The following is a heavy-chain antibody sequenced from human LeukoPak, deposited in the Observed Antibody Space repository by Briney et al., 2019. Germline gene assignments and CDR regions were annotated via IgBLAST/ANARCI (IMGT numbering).Heavy chain of an antibody. Sequence: GTSVKVSCKASGFTFTRSAMQWVRQTRGQRLEWIGWIVVGSGNTNYAQKFQERVTITRDMSTSTAYMELSSLRSEDTAVYFCAAADYYGSSGYYPYAFHIWGQGTMVTVSS. D-gene: IGHD3-22*01. CDR3: AAADYYGSSGYYPYAFHI. V-gene: IGHV1-58*02. J-gene: IGHJ3*02. CDR2: IVVGSGNT. CDR1: GFTFTRSA.